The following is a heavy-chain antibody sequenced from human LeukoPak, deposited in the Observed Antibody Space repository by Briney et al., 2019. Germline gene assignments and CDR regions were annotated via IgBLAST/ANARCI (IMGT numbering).Heavy chain of an antibody. Sequence: GASVTVSCKASGYTFTCYYMHWVRQAPGQGLEWMGWINTNSGSTNYAEKFQGRVTMTSDTSISTAYLELSRLRADDTAVYYCARVLGDRDDYWGQGTLVTVSS. J-gene: IGHJ4*02. CDR1: GYTFTCYY. CDR2: INTNSGST. V-gene: IGHV1-2*02. CDR3: ARVLGDRDDY. D-gene: IGHD3-16*01.